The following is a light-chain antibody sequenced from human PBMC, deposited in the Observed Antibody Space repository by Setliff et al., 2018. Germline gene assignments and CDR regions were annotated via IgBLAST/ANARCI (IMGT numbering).Light chain of an antibody. CDR2: EVT. Sequence: QSALTRPPSASGSPGQSLTISCTGTSGDVGAYNFVSWYQQHPGKAPKLIIYEVTKRPSGVPDRFSGSKSGNTASLTVSGLQAEDEADYYCSSYAATYNPYVFGTGTKVTVL. V-gene: IGLV2-8*01. CDR1: SGDVGAYNF. CDR3: SSYAATYNPYV. J-gene: IGLJ1*01.